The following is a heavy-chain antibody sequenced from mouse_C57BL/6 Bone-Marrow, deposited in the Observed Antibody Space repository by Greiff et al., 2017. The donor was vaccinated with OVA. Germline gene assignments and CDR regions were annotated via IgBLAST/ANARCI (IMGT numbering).Heavy chain of an antibody. CDR3: ARGGDYDYLYYCDY. Sequence: QVQLKQPGAELVMPGASVKLSCKASGYTFTSYWMHWVKQRPGQGLEWIGEIDPSDSYTNYNQKFKGKSTLTVDKSSSTAYMQLSSLTSEDSAVYYCARGGDYDYLYYCDYWGQGTTLTVSS. V-gene: IGHV1-69*01. D-gene: IGHD2-4*01. CDR1: GYTFTSYW. J-gene: IGHJ2*01. CDR2: IDPSDSYT.